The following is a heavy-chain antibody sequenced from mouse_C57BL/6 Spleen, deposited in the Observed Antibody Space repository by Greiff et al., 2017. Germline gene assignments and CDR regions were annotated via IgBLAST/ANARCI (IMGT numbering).Heavy chain of an antibody. Sequence: QVQLKQPGAELVKPGASVKMSCKASGYTFTSYWITWVKQRPGQGLEWIGDIYPGSGSTNYNEKFKSKATLTVDTSSSTAYMQLSSLTSEDSAVYYCARSGYGSSSYFDYWGQGTTLTVSS. V-gene: IGHV1-55*01. CDR1: GYTFTSYW. CDR2: IYPGSGST. J-gene: IGHJ2*01. CDR3: ARSGYGSSSYFDY. D-gene: IGHD1-1*01.